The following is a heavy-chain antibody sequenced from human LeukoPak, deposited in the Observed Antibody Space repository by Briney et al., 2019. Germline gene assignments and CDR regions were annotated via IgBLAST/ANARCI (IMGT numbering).Heavy chain of an antibody. CDR3: ARGAYGSGFDY. CDR2: ISSSGSII. Sequence: QTGGSLRLSCAASGFTFSRHSINWVRQAPGKGLEWISYISSSGSIIYYADSVKGRFTISRDNAKNSLSLQLNSLRADDTAVYYCARGAYGSGFDYWGQGTLVTVSS. V-gene: IGHV3-48*01. J-gene: IGHJ4*02. D-gene: IGHD3-10*01. CDR1: GFTFSRHS.